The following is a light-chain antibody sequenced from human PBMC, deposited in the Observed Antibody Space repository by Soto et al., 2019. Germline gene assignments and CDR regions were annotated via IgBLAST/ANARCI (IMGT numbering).Light chain of an antibody. CDR1: QGVSSN. Sequence: VLTQSPGTLSLSPGERATLSCRASQGVSSNLAWYQQKPGQAPSLLIYGASTRATGTPARFSGSGSGTEITLTISSLQSEDYAVYFCQQYIPSPFTFGQGTKVDIK. V-gene: IGKV3-15*01. CDR3: QQYIPSPFT. CDR2: GAS. J-gene: IGKJ3*01.